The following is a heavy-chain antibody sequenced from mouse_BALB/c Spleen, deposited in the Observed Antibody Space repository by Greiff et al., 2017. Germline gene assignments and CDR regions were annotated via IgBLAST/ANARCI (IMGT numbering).Heavy chain of an antibody. CDR2: IDPANGNT. V-gene: IGHV14-3*02. CDR3: ALSTMITEEFAY. CDR1: GFNIKDTY. D-gene: IGHD2-4*01. Sequence: EVQLQQSGAELVKPGASVKLSCTASGFNIKDTYMHWVKQRPEQGLEWIGRIDPANGNTKYAPKFQGKATITADTSSNTAYLQLSSLTSEDTAVYYCALSTMITEEFAYWGQGTLVTVSA. J-gene: IGHJ3*01.